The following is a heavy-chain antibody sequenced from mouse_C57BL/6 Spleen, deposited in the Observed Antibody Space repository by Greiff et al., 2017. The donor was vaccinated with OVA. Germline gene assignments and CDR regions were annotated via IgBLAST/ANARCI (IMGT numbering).Heavy chain of an antibody. Sequence: VQLQQSGPELVKPGASVKIPCKASGYTFTDYNMDWVKQSHGKSLEWIGDINPNNGGTIYNQKFTGKATLTEDKSSSTAYMELRSLTSEDTAVYYCARGGLYYYGSSYCAMDYWGQGTSVTVSS. D-gene: IGHD1-1*01. CDR1: GYTFTDYN. V-gene: IGHV1-18*01. CDR2: INPNNGGT. CDR3: ARGGLYYYGSSYCAMDY. J-gene: IGHJ4*01.